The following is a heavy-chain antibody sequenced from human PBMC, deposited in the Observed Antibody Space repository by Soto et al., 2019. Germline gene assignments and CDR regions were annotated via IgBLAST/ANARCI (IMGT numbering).Heavy chain of an antibody. D-gene: IGHD3-22*01. CDR1: GGSISSSNW. J-gene: IGHJ6*02. V-gene: IGHV4-4*02. CDR3: ARAPLGDYYDSSGYPTYGMDV. Sequence: PSETLSLTCAVSGGSISSSNWWSWVRQPPGKGLEWIGEIYHSGSTNYNPSLKSRVTISVDKSKNQFSLELSSVTAADTAVYYCARAPLGDYYDSSGYPTYGMDVWGQGTTVTVSS. CDR2: IYHSGST.